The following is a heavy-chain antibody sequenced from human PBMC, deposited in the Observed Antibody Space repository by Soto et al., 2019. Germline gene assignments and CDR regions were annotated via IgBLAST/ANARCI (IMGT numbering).Heavy chain of an antibody. V-gene: IGHV3-21*01. J-gene: IGHJ4*02. CDR2: ISSSSSYI. Sequence: PGRSLRLSCAASGFTFSSYSMNWVRQAPGKGLEWVSSISSSSSYIYYADSVKGRFTISRDNAKNSLYLQMNSLRAEDTAVYYCAFEDFWSGKDYWGQGTLVTVSS. D-gene: IGHD3-3*01. CDR1: GFTFSSYS. CDR3: AFEDFWSGKDY.